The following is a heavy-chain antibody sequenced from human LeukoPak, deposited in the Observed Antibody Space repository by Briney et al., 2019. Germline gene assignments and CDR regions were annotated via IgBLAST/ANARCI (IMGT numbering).Heavy chain of an antibody. D-gene: IGHD3/OR15-3a*01. Sequence: SQTLSLTCTVSGGSISSGSYYWSWNRQPAGKGLEWIGRIYTSGSTNYNPSLKSRVTISVDTSKNQFSLKLSSVTAADTAVYYCARQTGSGLFILPGGQGTLVTVSS. CDR1: GGSISSGSYY. CDR3: ARQTGSGLFILP. V-gene: IGHV4-61*02. J-gene: IGHJ4*02. CDR2: IYTSGST.